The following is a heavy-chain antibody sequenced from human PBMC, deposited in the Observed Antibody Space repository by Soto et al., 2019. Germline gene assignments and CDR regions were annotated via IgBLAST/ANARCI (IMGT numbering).Heavy chain of an antibody. CDR2: IWYDGSNK. Sequence: QVQLVESGGGVVQPGRSLRLSCAASGFTFSSYGMHWVRQAPGKGLEWVAVIWYDGSNKYYADSVKGRFTISRDNSKNTLYLQMNSLRAEDTAVYYCARDPLVATTVTTGVYYYMDVWGKGTTVTVSS. V-gene: IGHV3-33*01. J-gene: IGHJ6*03. D-gene: IGHD4-4*01. CDR1: GFTFSSYG. CDR3: ARDPLVATTVTTGVYYYMDV.